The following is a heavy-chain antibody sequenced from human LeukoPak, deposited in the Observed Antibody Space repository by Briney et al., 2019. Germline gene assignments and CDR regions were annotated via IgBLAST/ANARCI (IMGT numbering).Heavy chain of an antibody. CDR1: GFTFNIYW. D-gene: IGHD1-26*01. Sequence: GGSLRLSCAASGFTFNIYWMHWVRQDPGKGPVWVARINSDGSSTSYAHSVRGRFTISRDNAKNTLYLQINSLRAEDTAVYYCARDRMGAGPTTVDYWGQGTLVTVFS. V-gene: IGHV3-74*01. CDR3: ARDRMGAGPTTVDY. CDR2: INSDGSST. J-gene: IGHJ4*02.